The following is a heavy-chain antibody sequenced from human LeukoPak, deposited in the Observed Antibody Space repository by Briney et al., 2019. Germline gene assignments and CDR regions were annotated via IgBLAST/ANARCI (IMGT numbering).Heavy chain of an antibody. J-gene: IGHJ4*02. V-gene: IGHV1-2*06. CDR1: GYTFTGYY. D-gene: IGHD6-19*01. Sequence: GASVKVSCKASGYTFTGYYMHWVRQAPGQGLEWMGRINPNSGGTNYAQKFQGRVTMTRDTSISTAYMELSRLRSDDTAVYYCAREAIALAGTIDYWGQGTLVTVSS. CDR2: INPNSGGT. CDR3: AREAIALAGTIDY.